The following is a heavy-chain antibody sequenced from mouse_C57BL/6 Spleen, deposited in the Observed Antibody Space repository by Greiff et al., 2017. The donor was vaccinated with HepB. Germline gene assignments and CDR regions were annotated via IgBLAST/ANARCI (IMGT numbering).Heavy chain of an antibody. CDR2: INPSSGYT. J-gene: IGHJ4*01. CDR1: GYTFTSYW. CDR3: ASYAPYYYAMDY. V-gene: IGHV1-7*01. D-gene: IGHD6-5*01. Sequence: VQLQQSGAELAKPGASVKLSCKASGYTFTSYWMHWVKQRPGQGLEWIGYINPSSGYTKYNQKFKDKAPLTADKSSSTAYMQLSSLTYEDSAVYYCASYAPYYYAMDYWGQGTSVTVSS.